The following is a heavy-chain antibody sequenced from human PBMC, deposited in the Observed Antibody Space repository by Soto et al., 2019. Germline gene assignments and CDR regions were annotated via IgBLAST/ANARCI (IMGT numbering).Heavy chain of an antibody. CDR2: IYSGGTT. D-gene: IGHD3-9*01. Sequence: PGGSLRLSCAASGFTVSTSYMSWVRQAPGKGLEWVSVIYSGGTTYYADSVKGRFTISRDNSKNTLSLQMDSLRAEDTAVYYCARVRGGTGSDYWGQGTLVTVSS. J-gene: IGHJ4*02. CDR3: ARVRGGTGSDY. V-gene: IGHV3-53*01. CDR1: GFTVSTSY.